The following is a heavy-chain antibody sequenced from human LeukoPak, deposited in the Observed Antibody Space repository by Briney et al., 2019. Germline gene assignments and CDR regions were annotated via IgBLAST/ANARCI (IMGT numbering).Heavy chain of an antibody. J-gene: IGHJ4*02. D-gene: IGHD3-16*01. Sequence: GGSLRLSCAASGFTFSKFAMSWVRQSPGKGLEWDSSISGGADSTDYVDSVKGRFTISRDNSKNTLFLQMNSLRAEDTAVYYCAKREGYGSIDYWGQGTLVTVSS. CDR2: ISGGADST. CDR1: GFTFSKFA. V-gene: IGHV3-23*01. CDR3: AKREGYGSIDY.